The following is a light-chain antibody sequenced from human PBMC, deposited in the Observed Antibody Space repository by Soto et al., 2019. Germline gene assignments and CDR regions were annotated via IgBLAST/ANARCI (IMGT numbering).Light chain of an antibody. V-gene: IGKV3-20*01. J-gene: IGKJ1*01. CDR3: QHYGSSGT. CDR2: GAS. CDR1: QSVSNNY. Sequence: EIVWTQSPGTLSLSPGERATISCRASQSVSNNYLAWSKQKPGQAPRLLIYGASNRATGIPDRFSGSGSGTDFTLTIRRLEPEDFAVDYCQHYGSSGTFGQGTKVDIK.